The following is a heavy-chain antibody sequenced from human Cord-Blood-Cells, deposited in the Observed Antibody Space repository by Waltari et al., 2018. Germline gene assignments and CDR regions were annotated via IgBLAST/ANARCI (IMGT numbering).Heavy chain of an antibody. Sequence: QVQLQESGPGLVKPSETLSLTCTVSGGSISSYYWSWIRQPPGKGLEWIGYIYYSGSTNYNPSLKSRVTISVDTSKNQFSLKLSSVTAADTAVYYCARGPYSSGWYFDYWGQGTLVTVSS. V-gene: IGHV4-59*01. D-gene: IGHD6-19*01. CDR3: ARGPYSSGWYFDY. CDR1: GGSISSYY. CDR2: IYYSGST. J-gene: IGHJ4*02.